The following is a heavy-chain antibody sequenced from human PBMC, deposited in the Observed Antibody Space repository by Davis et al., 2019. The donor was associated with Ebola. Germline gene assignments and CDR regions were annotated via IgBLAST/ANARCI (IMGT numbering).Heavy chain of an antibody. Sequence: SETLSLTCTVSGDSVSTWNSYWGWIYQPPGKGLEWIGSIYYSGTTYYNPSLKSRVTISVDASKNQFSLNLISLTAADTATYYWARGHCSTASCFTAFDIWGQGTMVTVSS. CDR2: IYYSGTT. CDR3: ARGHCSTASCFTAFDI. J-gene: IGHJ3*02. V-gene: IGHV4-39*01. D-gene: IGHD2-2*02. CDR1: GDSVSTWNSY.